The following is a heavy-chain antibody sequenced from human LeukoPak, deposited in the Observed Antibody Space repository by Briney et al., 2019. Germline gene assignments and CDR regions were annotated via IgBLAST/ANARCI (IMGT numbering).Heavy chain of an antibody. D-gene: IGHD6-19*01. CDR1: GFTFSSYP. J-gene: IGHJ4*02. V-gene: IGHV3-23*01. CDR2: ISDNSGAT. Sequence: GGSLRLSCAASGFTFSSYPMSWVRQAPGKGLEWVSAISDNSGATFYADSVRGRFTISRDSSKNTLYLQMNSLRAEDTAVYYCAKNGDSSGWYPDYWGQGTLVTVSS. CDR3: AKNGDSSGWYPDY.